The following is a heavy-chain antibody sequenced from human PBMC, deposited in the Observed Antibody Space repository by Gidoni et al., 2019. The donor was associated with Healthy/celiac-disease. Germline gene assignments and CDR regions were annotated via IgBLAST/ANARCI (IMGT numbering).Heavy chain of an antibody. Sequence: QLQLQESGPGLVKPSETLSLTCTVSGGSISSSSYYWGWIRQPPGKGLEWIGSIYYSGSTYYNPSLKSRVTISVDTSKNQFSLKLSSVTAADTAVYYCARHNGKNRPRGGWFDPWGQGTLVTVSS. J-gene: IGHJ5*02. V-gene: IGHV4-39*01. CDR3: ARHNGKNRPRGGWFDP. CDR1: GGSISSSSYY. CDR2: IYYSGST. D-gene: IGHD2-8*01.